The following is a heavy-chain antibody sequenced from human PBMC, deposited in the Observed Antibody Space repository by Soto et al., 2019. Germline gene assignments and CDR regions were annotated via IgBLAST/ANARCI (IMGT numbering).Heavy chain of an antibody. CDR2: ISYDGSKK. J-gene: IGHJ4*02. V-gene: IGHV3-30*03. D-gene: IGHD3-22*01. CDR3: ARERVAMIAYFDY. CDR1: GFTFSSYG. Sequence: GGSLRLSCAASGFTFSSYGMHWVRQAPGKGLEWVAVISYDGSKKYYADSVKGRFTISRDNSWNTLYLQMNSLSAEDTAVYYCARERVAMIAYFDYWGQGTLVTVSS.